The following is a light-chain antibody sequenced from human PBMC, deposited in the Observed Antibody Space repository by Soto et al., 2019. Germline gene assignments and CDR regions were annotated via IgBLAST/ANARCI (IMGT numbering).Light chain of an antibody. V-gene: IGKV3-20*01. CDR2: GAS. CDR3: QQYGSSGT. J-gene: IGKJ1*01. Sequence: EIVLTPSPATLSLSPGERATLSCRASQSVSSYLAWYQQTPGQAPRLLIYGASSRATGIPDRFSGSGSGTDFTLTISRLEPEDFAVYYCQQYGSSGTCGQGNKVDIK. CDR1: QSVSSY.